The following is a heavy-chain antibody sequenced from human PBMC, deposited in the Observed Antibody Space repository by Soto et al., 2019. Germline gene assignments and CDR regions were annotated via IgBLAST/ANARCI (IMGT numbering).Heavy chain of an antibody. Sequence: VQLVQSGAEVKKTGSSVKVSCKASGGTFNKFAFSWVRQAPGQGFEWMGGIIPVFRSANYAQRFRGRITITADEYTSTVYLYLNDLRSDNTAVYYCAMRYCASENCPLFYYFVDLWGLGTTVTVSS. J-gene: IGHJ6*02. V-gene: IGHV1-69*01. CDR1: GGTFNKFA. CDR2: IIPVFRSA. D-gene: IGHD2-21*01. CDR3: AMRYCASENCPLFYYFVDL.